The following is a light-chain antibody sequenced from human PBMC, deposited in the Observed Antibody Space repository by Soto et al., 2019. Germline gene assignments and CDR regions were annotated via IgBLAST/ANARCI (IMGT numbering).Light chain of an antibody. CDR2: GAS. J-gene: IGKJ2*01. V-gene: IGKV3-20*01. Sequence: EIVLTQSPGTLSLSPGERATLSCRASQSVSSSSLAWYQQKPGRAPRLLIFGASSRDTDIPDRFSGSGSGTDFTLTISRLEPEDFAVYYCQQYGSSPPKYTFGQGTKLEIK. CDR1: QSVSSSS. CDR3: QQYGSSPPKYT.